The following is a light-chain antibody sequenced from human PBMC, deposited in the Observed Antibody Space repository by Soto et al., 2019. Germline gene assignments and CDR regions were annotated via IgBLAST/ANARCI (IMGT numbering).Light chain of an antibody. J-gene: IGKJ1*01. V-gene: IGKV1-39*01. CDR2: AAS. CDR1: QGISTY. Sequence: DIQMTQSPSSLSASVGDRVTITCRASQGISTYLNWYQQKPGKAPKLLIYAASSLQSGVPSRFSGSGSGTDFTLTISSLQPEDFATYYCQQSLDAPRTFGQGTKVDIK. CDR3: QQSLDAPRT.